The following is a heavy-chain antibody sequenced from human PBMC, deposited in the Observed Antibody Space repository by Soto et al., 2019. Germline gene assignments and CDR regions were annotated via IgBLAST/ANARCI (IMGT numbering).Heavy chain of an antibody. CDR2: IYPGDSDT. CDR3: ARGPYYDFWSGYFGNWCDP. J-gene: IGHJ5*02. V-gene: IGHV5-51*01. D-gene: IGHD3-3*01. CDR1: GYSFTSYW. Sequence: PGESLKISCKGSGYSFTSYWIGWVRQMPGKGLEWMGIIYPGDSDTRYSPSFQGQVTISADKSISTAYLQWSSLKASDTAMYYCARGPYYDFWSGYFGNWCDPWGQGTLVTVSS.